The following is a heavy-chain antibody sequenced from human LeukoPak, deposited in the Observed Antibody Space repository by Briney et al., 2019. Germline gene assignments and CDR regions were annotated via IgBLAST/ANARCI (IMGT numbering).Heavy chain of an antibody. CDR1: GYTFTGYY. CDR2: INPNSGGT. Sequence: GASVKVSRKASGYTFTGYYMHWVRQAPGQGLEWMGWINPNSGGTNYAQKLQGRVTMTTDTSTSTAYMELRSLRSDDTAVYYCARGPVVAPRLDYWGQGTLVTVSS. CDR3: ARGPVVAPRLDY. J-gene: IGHJ4*02. D-gene: IGHD6-25*01. V-gene: IGHV1-2*02.